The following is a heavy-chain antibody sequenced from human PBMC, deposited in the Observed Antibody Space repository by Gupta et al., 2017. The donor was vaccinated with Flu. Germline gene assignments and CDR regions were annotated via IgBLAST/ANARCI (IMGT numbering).Heavy chain of an antibody. Sequence: EVQLVESGGGLVQPGGSLRLSCAASGFTFIIYEMTWVRQAPGKGLEWVSFISPSTTIIYYADSVKGRFTVSRDNATNSLYLQMNSLRAEDTAVYYCASAASYYDTSGFYFDSWGQGTLVTVSS. CDR3: ASAASYYDTSGFYFDS. CDR2: ISPSTTII. D-gene: IGHD3-22*01. CDR1: GFTFIIYE. J-gene: IGHJ4*02. V-gene: IGHV3-48*03.